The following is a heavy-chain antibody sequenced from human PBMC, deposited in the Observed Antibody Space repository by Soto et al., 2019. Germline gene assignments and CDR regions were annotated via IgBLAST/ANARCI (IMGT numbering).Heavy chain of an antibody. CDR1: GGSFSGYY. Sequence: SETLSLTCAVYGGSFSGYYWSWIRQPPGKGLEWIGEINHSGSTNYNPSLKSRVTISVDTSKNQFSLKLSSVTAADTAVYYCARARMITFGGAYFDYWGQGTLVTVSS. J-gene: IGHJ4*02. CDR2: INHSGST. V-gene: IGHV4-34*01. D-gene: IGHD3-16*01. CDR3: ARARMITFGGAYFDY.